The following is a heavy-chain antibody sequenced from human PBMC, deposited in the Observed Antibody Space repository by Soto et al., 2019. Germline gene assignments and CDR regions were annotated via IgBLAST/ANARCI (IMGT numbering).Heavy chain of an antibody. CDR1: GFFFSSYT. D-gene: IGHD6-19*01. CDR3: AKARDQQWVRLPFDY. V-gene: IGHV3-23*01. Sequence: EVQLLESGGGLVQPWGSLRLSCVGSGFFFSSYTMTWVRQAPGKGLEWVSSFSATSENTYYADSVRGRFTISRDNSKNTLFLQMNSLTAEDTAMYYCAKARDQQWVRLPFDYWGQGSLVIVSS. CDR2: FSATSENT. J-gene: IGHJ4*02.